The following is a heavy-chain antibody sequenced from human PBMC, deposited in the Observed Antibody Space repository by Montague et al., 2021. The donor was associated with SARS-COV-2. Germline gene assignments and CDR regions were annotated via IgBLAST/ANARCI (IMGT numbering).Heavy chain of an antibody. Sequence: TLSLTCTVSRGSISSGAHYWSWIRQHPVKVLEWIGYSYYSGSTYYNPSLKSRVSISVDTSKNQFSLKLSSVTAADTAVYYCARGRRYSSTWYGAFDPWGQGMQVTVSS. CDR2: SYYSGST. J-gene: IGHJ5*02. V-gene: IGHV4-31*03. CDR1: RGSISSGAHY. CDR3: ARGRRYSSTWYGAFDP. D-gene: IGHD6-13*01.